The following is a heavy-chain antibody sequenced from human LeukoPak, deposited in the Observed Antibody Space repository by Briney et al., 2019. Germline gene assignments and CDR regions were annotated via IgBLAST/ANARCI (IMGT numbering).Heavy chain of an antibody. CDR3: ARDYSSGSFDY. V-gene: IGHV4-59*01. CDR1: GGSISSYY. D-gene: IGHD6-19*01. J-gene: IGHJ4*02. Sequence: SETLSLTCTVSGGSISSYYWSWIRQPPGKGLEWIGYIYYSGSTNYNPSLKSRVTISVDTSKNQFSLKLSSVTAADTAVYYCARDYSSGSFDYWGQGTLVTVSS. CDR2: IYYSGST.